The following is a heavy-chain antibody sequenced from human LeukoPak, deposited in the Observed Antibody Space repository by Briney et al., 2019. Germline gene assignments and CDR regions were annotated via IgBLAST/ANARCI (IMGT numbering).Heavy chain of an antibody. CDR2: VSPSGAIS. V-gene: IGHV3-48*03. J-gene: IGHJ4*02. Sequence: GGSLRLSCAASGFSFIRYEMNWVRQAPGKGLEWLSYVSPSGAISYYADSVKGRFAISRDNAKNSVYLQMDSLRAEDTAIYYCAREDDLASFDYWGQGTLVTVST. CDR1: GFSFIRYE. CDR3: AREDDLASFDY. D-gene: IGHD5-24*01.